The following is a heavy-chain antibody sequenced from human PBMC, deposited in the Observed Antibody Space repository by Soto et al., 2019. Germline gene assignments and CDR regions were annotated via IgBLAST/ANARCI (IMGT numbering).Heavy chain of an antibody. CDR2: ISVYNGNT. J-gene: IGHJ3*02. CDR3: ARGHTSSGSLGSDAFDM. CDR1: GYTFTSYG. Sequence: ASVKVSCKVSGYTFTSYGISWVRQAPGQGLEWMGWISVYNGNTNYAQKFQGRVTMTTDTSTSTAYMELRSLRSDDTAVYYCARGHTSSGSLGSDAFDMWGQGTMVTVSS. D-gene: IGHD3-10*01. V-gene: IGHV1-18*01.